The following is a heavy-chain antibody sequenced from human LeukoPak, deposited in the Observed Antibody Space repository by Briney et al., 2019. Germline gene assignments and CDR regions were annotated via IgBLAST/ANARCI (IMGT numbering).Heavy chain of an antibody. Sequence: GGSLRLSCAASGFTFSSYAMSWVRQAPGKGLEWVSTISDNTYYADSVKGRFTISRDNSKNTLYLQMSSLRAEDTALYYCAKRDTSGWENWFDPWGQGTLVTV. CDR3: AKRDTSGWENWFDP. J-gene: IGHJ5*02. CDR1: GFTFSSYA. D-gene: IGHD6-19*01. V-gene: IGHV3-23*01. CDR2: ISDNT.